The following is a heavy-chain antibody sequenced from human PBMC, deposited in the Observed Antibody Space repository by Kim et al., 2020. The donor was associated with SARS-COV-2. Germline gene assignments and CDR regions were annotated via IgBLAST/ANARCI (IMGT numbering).Heavy chain of an antibody. J-gene: IGHJ4*02. CDR3: ARDSRYGDYPDF. CDR2: VSGGSTHI. Sequence: GGSLRLSCSASGFSFNTYTMNWVRQAPSKGLEWVSSVSGGSTHIYYTDSLRGRFTISRDNAKNSVYLQMNNLSVEDTAVYYCARDSRYGDYPDFWGQGTLVIVSS. CDR1: GFSFNTYT. D-gene: IGHD4-17*01. V-gene: IGHV3-21*01.